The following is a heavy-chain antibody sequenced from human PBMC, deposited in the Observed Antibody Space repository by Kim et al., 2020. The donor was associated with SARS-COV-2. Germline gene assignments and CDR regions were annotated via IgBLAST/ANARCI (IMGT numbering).Heavy chain of an antibody. CDR1: GFTFSDYY. J-gene: IGHJ3*02. CDR3: ARRGTHYGGKFGAFDI. Sequence: GGSLRLSCAASGFTFSDYYMSWIRQAPGKGLEWVSYISSSSYTNYADSVKGRFTISRDNAKNSLYLQMNSLRAEDTAVYYCARRGTHYGGKFGAFDIWGQGTMVTVSS. V-gene: IGHV3-11*06. D-gene: IGHD4-17*01. CDR2: ISSSSYT.